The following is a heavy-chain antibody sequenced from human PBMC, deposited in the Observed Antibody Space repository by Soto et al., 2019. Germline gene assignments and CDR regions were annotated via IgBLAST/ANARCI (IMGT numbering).Heavy chain of an antibody. Sequence: GGSLRLSCAASGFTVSSNYMSWVRQAPGKGLEWVSVIYSGGSTCYADSVKGRFTISRDNSKNTLYLQMNSLRAEDTAVYYCARDSEMGYYFDYWGQGTLVTVSS. D-gene: IGHD3-16*01. CDR3: ARDSEMGYYFDY. V-gene: IGHV3-53*01. J-gene: IGHJ4*02. CDR2: IYSGGST. CDR1: GFTVSSNY.